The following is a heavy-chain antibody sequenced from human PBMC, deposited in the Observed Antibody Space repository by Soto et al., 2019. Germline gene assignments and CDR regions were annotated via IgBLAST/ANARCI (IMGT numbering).Heavy chain of an antibody. CDR3: ARQVGKQQLTP. CDR2: IYYSGST. D-gene: IGHD6-13*01. V-gene: IGHV4-39*01. Sequence: QLQLQESGPGLVKPSETLSLTCTVSGGSISSSSYYWGWIRQPPGKGLEWIGSIYYSGSTYYNPSLKSRVTISVDTSKNQFSLKLSSVTAADTAVYYCARQVGKQQLTPWGQGTLVTVSS. J-gene: IGHJ4*02. CDR1: GGSISSSSYY.